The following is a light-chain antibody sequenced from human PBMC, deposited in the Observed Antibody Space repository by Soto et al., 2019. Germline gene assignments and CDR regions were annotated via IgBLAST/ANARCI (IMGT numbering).Light chain of an antibody. Sequence: DIQMTQSPSTLSASVGDRVTITCRASQSISSWLAWYQQKPGKAPKLLIYDASTLESGVPSRFSGSGSGTEFTLTISSLQPDDFATYSCQQHSTYLWAFGQGTKVEIK. CDR2: DAS. J-gene: IGKJ1*01. CDR1: QSISSW. CDR3: QQHSTYLWA. V-gene: IGKV1-5*01.